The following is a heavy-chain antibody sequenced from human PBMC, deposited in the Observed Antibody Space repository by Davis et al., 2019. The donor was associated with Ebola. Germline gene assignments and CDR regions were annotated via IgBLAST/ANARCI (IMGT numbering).Heavy chain of an antibody. CDR1: GFTFRSYS. Sequence: PGGSLRLSCAASGFTFRSYSMNWVRQAPGEGLEWVSSISSSSSYIYYADSVKGRFTISRDNAKNSLYLQMNSLRAEDTAVYYCARDWDSSGWHELPYYYGMDVWGKGTTVTVSS. D-gene: IGHD6-19*01. CDR2: ISSSSSYI. V-gene: IGHV3-21*01. CDR3: ARDWDSSGWHELPYYYGMDV. J-gene: IGHJ6*04.